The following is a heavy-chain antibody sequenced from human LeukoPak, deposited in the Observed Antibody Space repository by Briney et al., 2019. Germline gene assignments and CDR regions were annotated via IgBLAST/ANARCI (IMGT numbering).Heavy chain of an antibody. V-gene: IGHV3-7*01. J-gene: IGHJ5*02. Sequence: GGSLRLSCAASGFTFSSYAMSWVRQAPGKGLEWVASIKQDGSEKYYVDSVKGRFTISRDNAKNSLYLQMNSLRAEDTALYYCARAPGEGWFDPWGQGTLVTVSS. CDR1: GFTFSSYA. D-gene: IGHD4-17*01. CDR3: ARAPGEGWFDP. CDR2: IKQDGSEK.